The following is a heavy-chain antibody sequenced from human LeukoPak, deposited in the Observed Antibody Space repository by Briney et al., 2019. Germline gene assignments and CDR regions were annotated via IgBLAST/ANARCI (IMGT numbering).Heavy chain of an antibody. CDR3: AREAYCGGDCYSIDY. V-gene: IGHV3-11*04. CDR2: ISSSGSTI. CDR1: GFTFSDYY. J-gene: IGHJ4*02. D-gene: IGHD2-21*02. Sequence: GGSMTLSCPASGFTFSDYYMSWIRQAPGKGLEWVSYISSSGSTIYYADSVKGRFTISRDNAKNSLYLQMNSLRAEDTAVYYYAREAYCGGDCYSIDYWGQGTLVTVSS.